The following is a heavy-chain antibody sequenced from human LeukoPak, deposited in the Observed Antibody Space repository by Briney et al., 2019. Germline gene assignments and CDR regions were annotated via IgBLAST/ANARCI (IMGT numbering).Heavy chain of an antibody. J-gene: IGHJ3*02. CDR1: GFTLSSFI. D-gene: IGHD7-27*01. V-gene: IGHV3-21*01. Sequence: GGSLRLFCVASGFTLSSFIKNWVRQAPGKGLEWVSSISSSSIYIYYADSVKGRFTIYRDNAKNSLYLQMNSLRAEDTAVYYCARDPETLGDAFDIWGQGTMVTVSS. CDR2: ISSSSIYI. CDR3: ARDPETLGDAFDI.